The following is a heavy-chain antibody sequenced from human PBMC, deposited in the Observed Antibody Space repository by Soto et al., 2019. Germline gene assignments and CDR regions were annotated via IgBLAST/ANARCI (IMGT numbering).Heavy chain of an antibody. CDR3: ASVAPTTYGDYQLDC. Sequence: EVQLVESGGGLVQPGGSLRLSCAASGFAFSSHWMTWVRQAPGKGLEWVANIKQDGSGEYYVDSVKGRFTISRDNAKNSHSLQMHILRAGDKAVYYCASVAPTTYGDYQLDCWGQGTLVTVSS. CDR2: IKQDGSGE. J-gene: IGHJ4*02. CDR1: GFAFSSHW. V-gene: IGHV3-7*01. D-gene: IGHD4-17*01.